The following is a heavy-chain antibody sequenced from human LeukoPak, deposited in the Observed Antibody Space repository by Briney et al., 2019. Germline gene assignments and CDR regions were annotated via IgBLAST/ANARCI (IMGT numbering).Heavy chain of an antibody. CDR2: ISSSSSYI. Sequence: GGSLRLSCGASGFTFSSYSMNWVRQAPGKGLEWVSSISSSSSYIYYADSVKGRFTISRDNAKNSLFLQMNSLRAEDTAVYYCAREDSSGYSLDYWGQGTLVTVSS. CDR3: AREDSSGYSLDY. J-gene: IGHJ4*02. CDR1: GFTFSSYS. D-gene: IGHD3-22*01. V-gene: IGHV3-21*01.